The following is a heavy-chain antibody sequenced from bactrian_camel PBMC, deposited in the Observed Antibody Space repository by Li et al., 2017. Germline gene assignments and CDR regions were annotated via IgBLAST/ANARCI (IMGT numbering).Heavy chain of an antibody. V-gene: IGHV3-2*01. Sequence: HVQLVESGGGLVQPGGSLRLSCAASGITFSTTYMTWVRQAPGKGLEWVSSIYSDGSNTYYADSVKGRFTISRDNAKNTMYLQLDSLKTEDTAMYYCAADPSHWVAMPTYTCAWDYWGQGTQVTVS. CDR2: IYSDGSNT. CDR1: GITFSTTY. CDR3: AADPSHWVAMPTYTCAWDY. D-gene: IGHD2*01. J-gene: IGHJ4*01.